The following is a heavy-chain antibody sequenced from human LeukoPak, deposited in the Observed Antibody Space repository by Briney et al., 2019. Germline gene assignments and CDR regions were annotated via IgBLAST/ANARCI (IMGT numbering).Heavy chain of an antibody. CDR1: GFTFSNAW. CDR3: TTVLYYYDSSGYDDY. Sequence: PGGSLRLSCAASGFTFSNAWMSWVHQAPGKGLEWVGRIKSKTDGGTTDYAAPVKGRFTISRDDSKNTLYLQMNSLKTEDTAVYHCTTVLYYYDSSGYDDYSGQGTLVTVSS. V-gene: IGHV3-15*01. J-gene: IGHJ4*02. D-gene: IGHD3-22*01. CDR2: IKSKTDGGTT.